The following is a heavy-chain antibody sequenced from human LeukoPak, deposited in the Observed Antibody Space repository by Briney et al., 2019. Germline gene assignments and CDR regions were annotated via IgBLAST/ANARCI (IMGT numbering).Heavy chain of an antibody. CDR2: IDWDDDK. Sequence: SGPALVKPTQTLTLTCTFSGFSLSTSGMRVSWIRQPPGKALEWLAHIDWDDDKFYSTSLKTRLTISKDTSKNQVVLTMTNMDPVDTATYYCARMTGTAMVYYFDYWGQGTLVTVSS. J-gene: IGHJ4*02. CDR1: GFSLSTSGMR. D-gene: IGHD5-18*01. CDR3: ARMTGTAMVYYFDY. V-gene: IGHV2-70*04.